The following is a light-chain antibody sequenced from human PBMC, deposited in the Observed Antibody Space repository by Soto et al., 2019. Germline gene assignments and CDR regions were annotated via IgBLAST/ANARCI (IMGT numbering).Light chain of an antibody. Sequence: QSALTQPASVSGSPGQSITISCTGTSSDVGDYNYVSWYQQHPGKAPKLMIYEVSNRPSGVSNRFSSSKSGNTASLTISGLQAEDEADYYCSSYTSSSPYVFGTGTKVTVL. CDR3: SSYTSSSPYV. CDR1: SSDVGDYNY. V-gene: IGLV2-14*01. J-gene: IGLJ1*01. CDR2: EVS.